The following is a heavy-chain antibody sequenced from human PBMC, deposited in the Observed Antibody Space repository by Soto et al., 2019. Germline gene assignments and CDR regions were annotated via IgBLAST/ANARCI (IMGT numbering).Heavy chain of an antibody. CDR3: ARDPLWFGELSLLDY. CDR2: IWYDGSNK. D-gene: IGHD3-10*01. CDR1: GFTFSSYG. J-gene: IGHJ4*02. Sequence: QVQLVESGGGVVQPGRSLRLSCAASGFTFSSYGMHWVRQAPGKGLEWVAVIWYDGSNKYYADSVKGRFTISRDNSKNTLYLQMNSRRAEDTAVYYCARDPLWFGELSLLDYWGQGTLVTVSS. V-gene: IGHV3-33*01.